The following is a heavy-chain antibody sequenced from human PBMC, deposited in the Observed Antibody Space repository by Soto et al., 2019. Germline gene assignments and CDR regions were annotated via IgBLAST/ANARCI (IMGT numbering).Heavy chain of an antibody. CDR1: GFTVSSNY. Sequence: EVQLVETGGGLIQPGGSLRLSCAASGFTVSSNYMSWVRQAPGKGLEWVSVIYSGGSTYYAVDVKGRFTISRDNPMKRLYLQLNSLRAEDTAVYYCFRPPAVRGFTRGSGMDVWGQGTTVTVSS. J-gene: IGHJ6*02. CDR2: IYSGGST. V-gene: IGHV3-53*02. CDR3: FRPPAVRGFTRGSGMDV. D-gene: IGHD3-10*01.